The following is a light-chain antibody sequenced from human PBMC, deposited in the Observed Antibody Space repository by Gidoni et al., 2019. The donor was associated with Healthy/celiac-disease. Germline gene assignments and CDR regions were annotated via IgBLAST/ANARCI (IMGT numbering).Light chain of an antibody. J-gene: IGKJ3*01. V-gene: IGKV1-33*01. Sequence: DIQMTQSPSSLSASVGDRVTITCQASQDISNYLTWYQQKPGKAPKRLIYDASNLETGVPSRFSGSGSGTDFTFTISSLQPEDIATYYCQQDDNLPLTFXPXTKVDIK. CDR3: QQDDNLPLT. CDR1: QDISNY. CDR2: DAS.